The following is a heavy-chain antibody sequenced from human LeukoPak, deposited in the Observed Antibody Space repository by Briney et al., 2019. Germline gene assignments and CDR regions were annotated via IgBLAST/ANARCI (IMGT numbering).Heavy chain of an antibody. CDR3: AKTLGGCGGDCYPDTTFDY. Sequence: GGSLRLSCAASGFTFSSYAMSWVRQAPGKGLEWVSAISGSGGSTYYADSVKGRFTISRDNSKNTLYPQMNSLRAEDTAVYYCAKTLGGCGGDCYPDTTFDYWGQGTLVTVSS. D-gene: IGHD2-21*02. J-gene: IGHJ4*02. CDR1: GFTFSSYA. V-gene: IGHV3-23*01. CDR2: ISGSGGST.